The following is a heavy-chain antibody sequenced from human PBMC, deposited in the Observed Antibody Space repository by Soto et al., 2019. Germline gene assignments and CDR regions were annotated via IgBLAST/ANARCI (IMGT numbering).Heavy chain of an antibody. CDR2: IIPIFGTA. Sequence: QVQLVQSGAEVKKPGSSVKVSCKASGGTFSSYAISWVRQAPGQGLEWMGGIIPIFGTANYAQKFQGGVTITADESTSTAYMELSSLRSEDTAVYYCARAVLCSSTSCYTGYYYYGMDVWGQGTTVTVSS. D-gene: IGHD2-2*02. CDR3: ARAVLCSSTSCYTGYYYYGMDV. J-gene: IGHJ6*02. CDR1: GGTFSSYA. V-gene: IGHV1-69*01.